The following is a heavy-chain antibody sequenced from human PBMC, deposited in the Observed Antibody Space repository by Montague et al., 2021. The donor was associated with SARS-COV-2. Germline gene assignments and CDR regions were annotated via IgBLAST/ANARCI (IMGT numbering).Heavy chain of an antibody. Sequence: SETLSLTCPVPSPATVSCYSGAVRKTPRLNPGHLKYSYSIFCTKYNPSXXSRVTISVDTSKNQFSLKLSSVTAADTAAYYCARHGCSSGRHRCGFDPWGQGTLVTVSS. CDR2: SYSIFCT. D-gene: IGHD6-19*01. CDR3: ARHGCSSGRHRCGFDP. V-gene: IGHV4-59*08. J-gene: IGHJ5*02. CDR1: SPATVSCY.